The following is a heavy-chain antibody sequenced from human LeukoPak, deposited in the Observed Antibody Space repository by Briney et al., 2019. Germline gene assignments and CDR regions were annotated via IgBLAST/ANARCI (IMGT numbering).Heavy chain of an antibody. Sequence: GGSLRLSCAASGFTFSSYSMNWVRQAPGKGLEWVSSITSSSSYIYYADSMKGRFTISRDNARNSLYLQMNSLRAEDTAVYFWARGPTYYDPSGFYSEYWGQGALVTVSS. J-gene: IGHJ4*02. CDR1: GFTFSSYS. D-gene: IGHD3-22*01. CDR3: ARGPTYYDPSGFYSEY. V-gene: IGHV3-21*01. CDR2: ITSSSSYI.